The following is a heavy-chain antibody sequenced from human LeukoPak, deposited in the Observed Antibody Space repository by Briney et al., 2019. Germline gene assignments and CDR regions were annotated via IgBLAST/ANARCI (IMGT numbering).Heavy chain of an antibody. J-gene: IGHJ4*02. Sequence: SETLSLTCTVSGGSISSSSYYWGWIRHPPGKGLEWIWSIYYSGSTYYNPSLKSRVTISVDTSKNQFSLKLSSVTAADTAVYYCARRRYCGGDCYTVDYWGQGTLVTVSS. CDR2: IYYSGST. D-gene: IGHD2-21*02. CDR1: GGSISSSSYY. V-gene: IGHV4-39*07. CDR3: ARRRYCGGDCYTVDY.